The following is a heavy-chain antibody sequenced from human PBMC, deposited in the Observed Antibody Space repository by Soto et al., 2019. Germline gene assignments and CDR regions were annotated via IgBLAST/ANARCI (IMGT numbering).Heavy chain of an antibody. J-gene: IGHJ4*02. CDR2: ISSAGDAF. Sequence: VGSLRLSCAASGFTFSSYEMNWVRQAPGKTLEWVSYISSAGDAFYYADSVKGRFTISRDNAKSSLLLQMNSLRVEDTAVYYCARVYCSTTTCHVQAFDSWGQGTLVTVSS. D-gene: IGHD2-2*01. CDR1: GFTFSSYE. CDR3: ARVYCSTTTCHVQAFDS. V-gene: IGHV3-48*03.